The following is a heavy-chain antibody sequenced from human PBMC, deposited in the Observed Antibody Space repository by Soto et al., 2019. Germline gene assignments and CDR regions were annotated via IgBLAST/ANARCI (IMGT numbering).Heavy chain of an antibody. Sequence: SGQVSCQASGYTFTSYVNSWMRQAPVQGLEVLGGIIPIFGTATYAQKFQGRVTITADESTSTAYMELSSLRSEDTAVYYCARAHQITVTLRRYYYYGMDVWGQGTTVTVSS. J-gene: IGHJ6*02. CDR2: IIPIFGTA. V-gene: IGHV1-69*13. CDR1: GYTFTSYV. D-gene: IGHD4-4*01. CDR3: ARAHQITVTLRRYYYYGMDV.